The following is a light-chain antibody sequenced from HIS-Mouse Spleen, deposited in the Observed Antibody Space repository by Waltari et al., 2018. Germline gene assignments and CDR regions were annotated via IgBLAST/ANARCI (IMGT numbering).Light chain of an antibody. CDR1: SRDVGGYNY. J-gene: IGLJ2*01. Sequence: QSALTQPASVSGSPGQSITISCTGTSRDVGGYNYVSWYQQHPGKAPQLMIYDVSNRPSGVSNRFSGSKSGNTASLTISGLQAEDEADYYCSSYTSSSFNVVFGGGTKLTVL. V-gene: IGLV2-14*03. CDR3: SSYTSSSFNVV. CDR2: DVS.